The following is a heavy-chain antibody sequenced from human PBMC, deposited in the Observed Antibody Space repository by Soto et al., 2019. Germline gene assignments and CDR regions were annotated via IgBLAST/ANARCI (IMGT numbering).Heavy chain of an antibody. CDR2: IIPIVGIA. D-gene: IGHD2-15*01. Sequence: QVQLVQSGAEVKKPGSSVKVSCKASGGTFSSYTISWVRQAPGQGLEWMGRIIPIVGIANYAQKFQGRVTITADKSTSTACMELSRLRSEDTAVYYCAAFGYCSGGGCYDPWGQGTLVTVSS. CDR1: GGTFSSYT. CDR3: AAFGYCSGGGCYDP. J-gene: IGHJ5*02. V-gene: IGHV1-69*02.